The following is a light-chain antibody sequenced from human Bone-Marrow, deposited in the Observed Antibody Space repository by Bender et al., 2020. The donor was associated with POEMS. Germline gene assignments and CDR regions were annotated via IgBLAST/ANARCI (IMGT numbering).Light chain of an antibody. CDR3: QAWDSVTAV. Sequence: SYELTQPPSVSVSPGQTASITCSGEKLGDKYVCWYQQKPGQSPNLVIYQDAQRPSGIPERFSASNSGNTATLTISETQAMDEAVYYCQAWDSVTAVFGSGTKVTVL. CDR1: KLGDKY. CDR2: QDA. J-gene: IGLJ1*01. V-gene: IGLV3-1*01.